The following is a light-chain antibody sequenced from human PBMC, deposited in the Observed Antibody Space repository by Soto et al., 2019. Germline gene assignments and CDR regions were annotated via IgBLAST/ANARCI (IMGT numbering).Light chain of an antibody. V-gene: IGLV3-21*04. CDR2: YDS. CDR1: NIGSKS. CDR3: QVWDSSSDPLYV. J-gene: IGLJ1*01. Sequence: SYELTQPPSVSVAPGKTARITCGGNNIGSKSVHWYQQKPGQAPVLVIYYDSDRPSGIPERFSGSNSGNTATLTISRVEAGDEADYYCQVWDSSSDPLYVFGTGTKLTDL.